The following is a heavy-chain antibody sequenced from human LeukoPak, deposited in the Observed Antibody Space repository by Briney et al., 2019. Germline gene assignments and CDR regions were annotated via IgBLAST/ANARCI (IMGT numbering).Heavy chain of an antibody. J-gene: IGHJ4*02. V-gene: IGHV3-23*01. CDR3: AKNPDRSDNYYSDY. D-gene: IGHD3-22*01. CDR2: ISGNGGSK. Sequence: PGGSLRLSCAASGFTFSTYAMTWVRQAPGKGLEWVSDISGNGGSKYYADSVKGRFTISRDNSKNTLYLQMHSLRAEDTAVYYCAKNPDRSDNYYSDYWGQGTLVTVSS. CDR1: GFTFSTYA.